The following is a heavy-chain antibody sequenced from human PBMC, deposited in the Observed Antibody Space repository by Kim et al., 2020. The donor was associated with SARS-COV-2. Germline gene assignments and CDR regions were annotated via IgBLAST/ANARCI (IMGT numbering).Heavy chain of an antibody. CDR3: ARRELFPLWFGGLDAFDI. V-gene: IGHV4-39*01. J-gene: IGHJ3*02. D-gene: IGHD3-10*01. Sequence: SETLSLTCTVSGGSISSSSYYWGWIRQPPGKGLEWIGSIYYSGSTYYNPSLKSRVTISVDTSKNQFSLKLSSVTAADTAVYYCARRELFPLWFGGLDAFDIWGQGTMVTVSS. CDR1: GGSISSSSYY. CDR2: IYYSGST.